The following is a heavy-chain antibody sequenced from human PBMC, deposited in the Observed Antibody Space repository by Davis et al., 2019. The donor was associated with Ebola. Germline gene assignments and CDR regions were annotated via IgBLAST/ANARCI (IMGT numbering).Heavy chain of an antibody. CDR3: ARRRMGDSRGAVDV. CDR1: ALTFGHYG. J-gene: IGHJ6*02. D-gene: IGHD3-22*01. Sequence: PAGSLTLSCAASALTFGHYGLYWFRQAQGKGLEWLSYIGGSGDNINYADSMKGRFTISRDNAKDSVFLHMNSLRDDDTAVYYCARRRMGDSRGAVDVWGQGTTVTVSS. V-gene: IGHV3-48*02. CDR2: IGGSGDNI.